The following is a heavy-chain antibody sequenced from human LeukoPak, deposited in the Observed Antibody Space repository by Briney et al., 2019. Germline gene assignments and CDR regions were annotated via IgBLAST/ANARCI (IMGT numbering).Heavy chain of an antibody. V-gene: IGHV4-4*02. CDR3: ARHRFYDILTGYPYYFDY. CDR1: GGSISSSHW. D-gene: IGHD3-9*01. J-gene: IGHJ4*02. Sequence: PSETLSLTCAVSGGSISSSHWWSWVRQPPGKGLEWIGEMYHSGSTHYNPSLKSRVTISVDKSKNQFSLKLSSVTAADTAVYYCARHRFYDILTGYPYYFDYWGQGTLVTVSS. CDR2: MYHSGST.